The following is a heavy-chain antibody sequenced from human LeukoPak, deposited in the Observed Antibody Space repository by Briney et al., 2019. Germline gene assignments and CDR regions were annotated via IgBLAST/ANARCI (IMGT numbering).Heavy chain of an antibody. CDR3: VRLGSGYEMSEWELNYYYYYMDV. D-gene: IGHD1-26*01. Sequence: SETLSLTCTVSGGSISSGRYYWSWIRQPAGKGLEWIGRIYTSGSTNYNPSLKSRVTISVDTSKNQFSLKLSSVTAADTAVYYCVRLGSGYEMSEWELNYYYYYMDVWGKGTTVTVSS. V-gene: IGHV4-61*02. CDR1: GGSISSGRYY. CDR2: IYTSGST. J-gene: IGHJ6*03.